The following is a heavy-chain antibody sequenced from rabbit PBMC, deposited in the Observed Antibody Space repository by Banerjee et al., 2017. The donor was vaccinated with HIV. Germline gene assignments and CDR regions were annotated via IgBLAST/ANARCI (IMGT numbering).Heavy chain of an antibody. CDR1: GFSFSSSYW. J-gene: IGHJ4*01. D-gene: IGHD1-1*01. V-gene: IGHV1S45*01. CDR3: ARAGGFEKYFNL. Sequence: QEQLVESGGGLVQPEGSLTLTCTASGFSFSSSYWICWVRQAPGKGLEWIACIAAGIGGNTYYASWAKGRFTISKASSTTVTLQLNSLTAADTATYFCARAGGFEKYFNLWGPGTLVTVS. CDR2: IAAGIGGNT.